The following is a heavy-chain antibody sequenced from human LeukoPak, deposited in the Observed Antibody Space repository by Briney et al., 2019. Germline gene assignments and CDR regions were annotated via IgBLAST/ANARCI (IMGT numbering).Heavy chain of an antibody. CDR2: IIPIFGTA. CDR1: GGTFSSYA. J-gene: IGHJ3*02. CDR3: ARDQPYSGSYQDAFDI. Sequence: SVTVSCKASGGTFSSYAISWVRQAPGQGLEWMGGIIPIFGTANYAQKFQGRVTITAEESTSTAYMELSSLRSEDTAVYYCARDQPYSGSYQDAFDIWGQGTMVTVSS. V-gene: IGHV1-69*13. D-gene: IGHD1-26*01.